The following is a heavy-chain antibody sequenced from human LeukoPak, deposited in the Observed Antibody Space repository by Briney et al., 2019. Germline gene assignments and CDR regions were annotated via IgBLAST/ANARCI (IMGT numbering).Heavy chain of an antibody. CDR2: TSCRYKWYN. CDR1: GDSVSSNSAS. D-gene: IGHD1-26*01. J-gene: IGHJ4*02. CDR3: ARDRGRSRSYAPYYFDY. Sequence: SQTLSLTCAISGDSVSSNSASWDWIRPSPSRGLEWVGRTSCRYKWYNDYAVSVKSRITINPDTSKTQFSLQLNSVTPEDTAVYDCARDRGRSRSYAPYYFDYWGQGTPVTVSS. V-gene: IGHV6-1*01.